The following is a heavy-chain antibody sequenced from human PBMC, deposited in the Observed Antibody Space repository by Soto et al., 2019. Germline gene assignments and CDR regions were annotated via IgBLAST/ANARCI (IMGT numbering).Heavy chain of an antibody. J-gene: IGHJ6*01. CDR3: ARRKYSSSTSCYYTAAAPGPDWSEG. CDR1: LGSISSGVYS. V-gene: IGHV4-30-2*01. D-gene: IGHD2-2*01. CDR2: IYHSVST. Sequence: LSLTCSVSLGSISSGVYSWSGIRQPPGQGLASIGYIYHSVSTYYNPSLKSRVTISVDRSKNHFSLKLSSVTAADTAVYYCARRKYSSSTSCYYTAAAPGPDWSEGRG.